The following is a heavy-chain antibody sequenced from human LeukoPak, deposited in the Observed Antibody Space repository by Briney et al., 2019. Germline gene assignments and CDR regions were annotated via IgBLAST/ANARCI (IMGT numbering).Heavy chain of an antibody. Sequence: GQSLRLSCAASGFTVSSNYMSWVRQAPGKGLEWVSVIYSGGSTYYSDSVKGRFTISRDNSKSTLYIQMNSLRAEDTAVYYCARAKPKNMVRGLIMRRESRYYFDYWGQGTLVTVSS. J-gene: IGHJ4*02. V-gene: IGHV3-53*01. CDR3: ARAKPKNMVRGLIMRRESRYYFDY. CDR1: GFTVSSNY. CDR2: IYSGGST. D-gene: IGHD3-10*01.